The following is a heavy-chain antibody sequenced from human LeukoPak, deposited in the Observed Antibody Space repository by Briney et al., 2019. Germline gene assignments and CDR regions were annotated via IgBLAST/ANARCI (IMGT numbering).Heavy chain of an antibody. CDR1: GFTFSSYA. J-gene: IGHJ4*02. CDR3: ARGSLSKWELLGSICLDY. Sequence: GGSLRLSCAASGFTFSSYAMHWVRQAPGKGLEWVAVISYDGSNKYYAGSVKGRFTISRDNSKNTLYLQMNSLRAEDTAVYYCARGSLSKWELLGSICLDYWGQGTLVTVSS. D-gene: IGHD1-26*01. CDR2: ISYDGSNK. V-gene: IGHV3-30-3*01.